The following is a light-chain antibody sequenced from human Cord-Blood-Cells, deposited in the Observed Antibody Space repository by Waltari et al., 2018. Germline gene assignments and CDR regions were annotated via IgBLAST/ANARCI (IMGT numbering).Light chain of an antibody. CDR3: CSYAGSSTFYV. J-gene: IGLJ1*01. Sequence: QSVLTQPASVSGSPGQSITISCTGTSSDVGSYNLVSWYQQHQGNAHKLMIYEGSKRPAGVSNRFSCAKSGNTASLTIAGLQAEDEADYYCCSYAGSSTFYVFGTGTKVTVL. CDR2: EGS. CDR1: SSDVGSYNL. V-gene: IGLV2-23*01.